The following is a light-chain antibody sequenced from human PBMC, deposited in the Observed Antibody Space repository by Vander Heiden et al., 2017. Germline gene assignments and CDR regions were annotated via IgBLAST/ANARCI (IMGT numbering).Light chain of an antibody. CDR1: QSISSY. CDR3: QQSASTPPT. Sequence: DIQMTQSPSSLSASVGDRVTITCRARQSISSYLNWYQPKPGKAPKLLIYAASSLQSGVPSRFSGSGSGTDFTLTISSLQPEDFATYYCQQSASTPPTF. CDR2: AAS. V-gene: IGKV1-39*01. J-gene: IGKJ5*01.